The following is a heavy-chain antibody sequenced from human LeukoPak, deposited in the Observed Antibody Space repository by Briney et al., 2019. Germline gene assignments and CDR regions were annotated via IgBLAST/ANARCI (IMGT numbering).Heavy chain of an antibody. J-gene: IGHJ4*02. Sequence: GGSLRLSCAASGFTVSSNYMTWVRQAPGKGLEWVSVIYSGGYTYYADSVKGRFTISRDNSKNTLYLQMNSLRAEDTAVYYCARDPDTAMISVGVLDHWGQGSLVTVSS. D-gene: IGHD5-18*01. CDR1: GFTVSSNY. V-gene: IGHV3-66*01. CDR2: IYSGGYT. CDR3: ARDPDTAMISVGVLDH.